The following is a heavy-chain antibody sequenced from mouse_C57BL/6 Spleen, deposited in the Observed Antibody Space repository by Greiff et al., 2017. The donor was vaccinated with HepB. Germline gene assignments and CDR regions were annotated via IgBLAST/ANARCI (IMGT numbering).Heavy chain of an antibody. V-gene: IGHV1-18*01. CDR3: ARGGYGSSYRYFDF. Sequence: EVKLQQSGPELVKPGASVKIPCKASGYTFTDYNMDWVKQSHGKSLEWIGDINPNNGGTIYNQKFKGKATLTVDKSSSTAYMELRSLTSEDTAVYYCARGGYGSSYRYFDFWGQGTTLTVSS. J-gene: IGHJ2*01. CDR1: GYTFTDYN. CDR2: INPNNGGT. D-gene: IGHD1-1*01.